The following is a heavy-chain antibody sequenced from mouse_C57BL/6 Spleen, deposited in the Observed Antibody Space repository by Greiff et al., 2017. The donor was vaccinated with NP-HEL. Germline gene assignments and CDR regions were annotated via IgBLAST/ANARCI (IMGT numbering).Heavy chain of an antibody. J-gene: IGHJ4*01. Sequence: VQLQQPGAELVKPGASVKMSCKASGYTFTSYCITWVKQRPGQGLEWIGDIYPGSGSTNYNEKFKSKATLTVDTSSSTAYMQLSSLTSEDSAVYYCARRGLRNYAMDYWGQGTSVTVSS. D-gene: IGHD2-4*01. CDR1: GYTFTSYC. V-gene: IGHV1-55*01. CDR2: IYPGSGST. CDR3: ARRGLRNYAMDY.